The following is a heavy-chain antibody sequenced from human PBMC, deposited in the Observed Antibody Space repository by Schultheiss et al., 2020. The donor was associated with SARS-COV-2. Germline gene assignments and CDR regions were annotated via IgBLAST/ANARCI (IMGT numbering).Heavy chain of an antibody. D-gene: IGHD2-2*01. J-gene: IGHJ3*02. CDR2: ISYDGSNK. CDR3: TRHTGGLGYCSSTSCYPNAFDI. Sequence: SCAASGFTFSSYAMHWVRQAPGKGLEWVAVISYDGSNKYYADSVKGRFTISRDNSKNTLYLQMNSLRAEDTAVYYCTRHTGGLGYCSSTSCYPNAFDIWGQGTMVTVSS. V-gene: IGHV3-30*04. CDR1: GFTFSSYA.